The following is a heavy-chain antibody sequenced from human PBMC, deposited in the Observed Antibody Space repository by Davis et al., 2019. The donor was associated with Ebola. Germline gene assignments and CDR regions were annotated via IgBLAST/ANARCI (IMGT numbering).Heavy chain of an antibody. V-gene: IGHV3-30*18. D-gene: IGHD3-3*01. J-gene: IGHJ5*02. CDR3: AKGVPYYDFWSGYFHDDNWFDP. Sequence: PGGSLRLSCAASGFTFSSYGMHWVRQAPGKGLEWVAVISYDGSNKYYADSVKGRFTISRDNSKNTLYLQMNSLRAEDTAVYYCAKGVPYYDFWSGYFHDDNWFDPWGQGTLVTVSS. CDR2: ISYDGSNK. CDR1: GFTFSSYG.